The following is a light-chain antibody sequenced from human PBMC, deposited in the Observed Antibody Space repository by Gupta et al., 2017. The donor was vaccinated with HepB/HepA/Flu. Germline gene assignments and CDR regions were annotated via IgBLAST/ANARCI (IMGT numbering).Light chain of an antibody. V-gene: IGKV4-1*01. Sequence: IVMTQPPDFLPASSGERAPINCKSSQRILFDGNNKNYLAWYQQKPGQPPKLLIHGASTRESGVPDRSTGSGSGTDFTLTISSLQAEDVAVYYCQHYYGTLSTFGQGTKVEIK. CDR2: GAS. CDR3: QHYYGTLST. CDR1: QRILFDGNNKNY. J-gene: IGKJ1*01.